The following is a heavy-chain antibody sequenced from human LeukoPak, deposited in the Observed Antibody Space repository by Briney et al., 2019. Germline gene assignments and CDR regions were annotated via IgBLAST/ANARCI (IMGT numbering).Heavy chain of an antibody. V-gene: IGHV1-2*02. D-gene: IGHD6-13*01. CDR3: ARDLGSSWFLYYYYGMDV. J-gene: IGHJ6*02. CDR1: GYTFTGYY. Sequence: ASVKVSCKASGYTFTGYYMHWVRQAPGQGLEWMGWINPNSGGTNYAQKFQGRVTMTRDTSISTAYMELSRLRSDDTAVYYCARDLGSSWFLYYYYGMDVWGQGTTVTVSS. CDR2: INPNSGGT.